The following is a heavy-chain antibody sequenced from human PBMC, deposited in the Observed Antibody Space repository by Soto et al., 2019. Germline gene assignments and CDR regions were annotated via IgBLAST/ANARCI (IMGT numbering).Heavy chain of an antibody. CDR2: ISYDGSNK. CDR1: GFTFSSYA. Sequence: GGSLRLSCAASGFTFSSYAMHWVRQAPGKGLEWVAVISYDGSNKYYADSVKGRFTISRDNSKNTLYLQMNSLRAEDTAVYYCARDRIQLPTSRSYGMDVWGQGTTVTVSS. V-gene: IGHV3-30-3*01. CDR3: ARDRIQLPTSRSYGMDV. D-gene: IGHD5-18*01. J-gene: IGHJ6*02.